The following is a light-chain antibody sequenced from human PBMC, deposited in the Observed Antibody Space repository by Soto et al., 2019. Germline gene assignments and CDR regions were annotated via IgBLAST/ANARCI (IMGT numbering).Light chain of an antibody. CDR3: QQYSSSPRT. Sequence: EIVMTQSPATLSLSPGEGSTLSCRASQSIGNYLAWYQQKPGQAPRLLIYATSNRATGIPARFSGSGSGTDVSLTISRLEPEEFAVYHCQQYSSSPRTVGQGKRLEIK. CDR2: ATS. V-gene: IGKV3-11*01. CDR1: QSIGNY. J-gene: IGKJ5*01.